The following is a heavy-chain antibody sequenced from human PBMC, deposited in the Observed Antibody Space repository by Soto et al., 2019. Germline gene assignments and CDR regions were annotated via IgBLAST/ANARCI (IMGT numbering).Heavy chain of an antibody. J-gene: IGHJ4*02. V-gene: IGHV3-23*01. Sequence: PGGSLRLSCAASGFTFSSYAMSWVRQAPGKGLEWFSAISGSGGSTYYADSVKGRFTISRDNSKNTLYLQMNSLRAEDTAVYYCAKDQIKTSITMIVEYYFDYWGQGTLVTVSS. D-gene: IGHD3-22*01. CDR1: GFTFSSYA. CDR2: ISGSGGST. CDR3: AKDQIKTSITMIVEYYFDY.